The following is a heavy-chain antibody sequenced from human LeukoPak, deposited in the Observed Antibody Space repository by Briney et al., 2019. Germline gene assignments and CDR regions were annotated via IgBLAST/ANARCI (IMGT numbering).Heavy chain of an antibody. CDR1: GGSISSYY. Sequence: SETLSLTCTVSGGSISSYYWSWIRQPPGKGLEWIGYIYYSGSTNYDPSLKSRVTISVDTSKNQFSPKLSSVTAADTAVYYCARSVPYYYYYGMDVWGQGTTVTVSS. V-gene: IGHV4-59*01. CDR2: IYYSGST. J-gene: IGHJ6*02. CDR3: ARSVPYYYYYGMDV. D-gene: IGHD6-6*01.